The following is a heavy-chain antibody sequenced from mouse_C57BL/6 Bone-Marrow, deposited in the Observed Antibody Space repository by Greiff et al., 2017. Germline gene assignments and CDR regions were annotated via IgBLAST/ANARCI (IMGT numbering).Heavy chain of an antibody. CDR3: TRRSTVVALYWYFDV. CDR2: IRNKANNHAT. D-gene: IGHD1-1*01. J-gene: IGHJ1*03. V-gene: IGHV6-6*01. CDR1: GFTFSDAW. Sequence: EVQGVESGGGLVQPGGSMKLSCAASGFTFSDAWMDWVRQSPEKGLEWVAEIRNKANNHATYYAESVKGRFTISRDDSKSSVYLQMNSLRAEDTGIYYCTRRSTVVALYWYFDVWGTGTTVTVSS.